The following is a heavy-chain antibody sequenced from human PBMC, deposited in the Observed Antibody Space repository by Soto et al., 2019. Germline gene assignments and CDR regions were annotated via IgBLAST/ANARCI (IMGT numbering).Heavy chain of an antibody. V-gene: IGHV3-11*01. CDR2: ISGDGSTI. CDR1: GFVFSDYY. CDR3: ARDRDPRLVPLHFQY. Sequence: QVQVMESGGELVKPGGSLRLSCAASGFVFSDYYMSWIRQSPGKGLEWLAYISGDGSTIYYADSVAGRFTISRDNARNSLYLHMDSLRAEDTAIYYCARDRDPRLVPLHFQYWGQGTLVTVSS. J-gene: IGHJ1*01. D-gene: IGHD6-19*01.